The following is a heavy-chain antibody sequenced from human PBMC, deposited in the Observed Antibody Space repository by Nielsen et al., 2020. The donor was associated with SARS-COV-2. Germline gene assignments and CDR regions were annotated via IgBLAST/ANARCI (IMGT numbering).Heavy chain of an antibody. CDR2: IYYSGSI. D-gene: IGHD6-13*01. CDR1: GGSISSSY. V-gene: IGHV4-59*01. CDR3: ARGIAALDPNWFDP. Sequence: SETLSLTCTVSGGSISSSYWSWIRQPPGKGLEWIGYIYYSGSITYNPSLKGRVTISADTSRNQLSLRLRSVTAADTAVYYCARGIAALDPNWFDPWGQGTLDIVSS. J-gene: IGHJ5*02.